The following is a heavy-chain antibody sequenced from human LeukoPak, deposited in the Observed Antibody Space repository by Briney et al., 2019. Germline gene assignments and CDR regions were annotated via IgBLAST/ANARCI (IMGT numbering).Heavy chain of an antibody. CDR3: AKAPSSSSWEIDFDY. CDR1: GFTFSSYA. Sequence: PGGSLRLSCAASGFTFSSYAMSWVRQAPGKGLEWVSAISGSGGSTYYADPVKGRFTISRDNSKNTLYLQMNSLRAEDTAVYYCAKAPSSSSWEIDFDYWGQGTLVTVSS. J-gene: IGHJ4*02. D-gene: IGHD6-13*01. V-gene: IGHV3-23*01. CDR2: ISGSGGST.